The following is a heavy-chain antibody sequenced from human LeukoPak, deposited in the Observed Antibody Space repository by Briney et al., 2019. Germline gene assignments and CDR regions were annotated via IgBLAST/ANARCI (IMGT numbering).Heavy chain of an antibody. D-gene: IGHD4-11*01. CDR2: IKQDGSEK. Sequence: PGGSLRLSCAASKFTFSNFWMSWLRQAPGKGLEWVASIKQDGSEKYYVDSVRGRFTISRDNAKNSLYLQMSSLRAEDTAVYYCARAFSVTTDYFDYWGQGTLVTVSS. CDR3: ARAFSVTTDYFDY. J-gene: IGHJ4*02. CDR1: KFTFSNFW. V-gene: IGHV3-7*03.